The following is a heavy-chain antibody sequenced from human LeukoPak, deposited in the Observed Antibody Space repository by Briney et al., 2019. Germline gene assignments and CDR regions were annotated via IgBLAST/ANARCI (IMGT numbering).Heavy chain of an antibody. CDR2: IYYSGST. V-gene: IGHV4-59*01. J-gene: IGHJ5*02. CDR3: ARDKGSGWYWFDP. CDR1: GGSISSYY. D-gene: IGHD6-19*01. Sequence: SETLSLTCTVSGGSISSYYWSWIRQPPGKGLEWIGYIYYSGSTNYNPSLKSRVTISVDTSRNQFSLKLSSVTAADTAVYYCARDKGSGWYWFDPWGQGTLVTVSS.